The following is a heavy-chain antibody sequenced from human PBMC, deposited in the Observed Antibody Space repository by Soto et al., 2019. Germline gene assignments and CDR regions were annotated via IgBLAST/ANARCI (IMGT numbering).Heavy chain of an antibody. Sequence: EVQLLESGGGLVQPGGSLRLSCAASGFTFSSYPMTWVRQAPGKGLEWVSAISGSGDNTYYADSVKGRFTISRDNSKNTLYMQMNSLRDEDTAVYYCVKRSGIWGDWGHLDYWGQGTLVTVSS. CDR1: GFTFSSYP. J-gene: IGHJ4*02. D-gene: IGHD1-20*01. CDR2: ISGSGDNT. CDR3: VKRSGIWGDWGHLDY. V-gene: IGHV3-23*01.